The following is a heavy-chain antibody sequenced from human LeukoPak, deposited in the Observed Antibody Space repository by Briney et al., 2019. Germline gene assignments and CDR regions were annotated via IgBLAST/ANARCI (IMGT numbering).Heavy chain of an antibody. J-gene: IGHJ4*02. CDR3: ATIAVVRY. V-gene: IGHV4-39*01. D-gene: IGHD6-19*01. CDR1: GVSISSSSYY. CDR2: IYYSGST. Sequence: SETLSLTCNVSGVSISSSSYYWGWIRQPPGKGLEWIGSIYYSGSTYYNPSLKSRVTISVDTSKNQFSLKLSSVTAADTAVYYCATIAVVRYWGQGTLVTVSS.